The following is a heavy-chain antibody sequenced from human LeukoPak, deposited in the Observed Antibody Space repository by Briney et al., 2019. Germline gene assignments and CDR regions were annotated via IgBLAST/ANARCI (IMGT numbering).Heavy chain of an antibody. CDR2: IIPIFGTA. J-gene: IGHJ6*03. CDR3: ARAGTRRPAAAVPNYYYYYMDV. Sequence: ASVKLSCKASGGTFSSYAISWVRQAPGQGLEWMGGIIPIFGTANYAQKFQGRVTITTDESTSTAYMELSSLRSEDTAVYYCARAGTRRPAAAVPNYYYYYMDVWGKGTTVTVSS. D-gene: IGHD2-2*01. V-gene: IGHV1-69*05. CDR1: GGTFSSYA.